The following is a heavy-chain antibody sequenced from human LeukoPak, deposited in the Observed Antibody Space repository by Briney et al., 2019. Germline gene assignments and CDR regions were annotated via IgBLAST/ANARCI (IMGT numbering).Heavy chain of an antibody. V-gene: IGHV3-21*01. J-gene: IGHJ6*03. CDR1: GFTFSSYS. CDR2: ISSSSSYI. D-gene: IGHD3-10*01. Sequence: GGSLRLSCAASGFTFSSYSMNWVRQAPGKGLEWVSSISSSSSYIYYADSVKGRFTISRDNAKNSLYLQMNSLRAEDTAVYYCARVRGSGSYLDYYYYMDVWGKGTTATVSS. CDR3: ARVRGSGSYLDYYYYMDV.